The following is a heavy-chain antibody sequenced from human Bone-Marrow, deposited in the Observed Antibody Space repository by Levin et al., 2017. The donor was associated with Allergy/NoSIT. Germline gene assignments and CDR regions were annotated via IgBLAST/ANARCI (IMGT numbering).Heavy chain of an antibody. CDR3: GRGGCRSTSCIDY. Sequence: GESLKISCVGSGYTFSGYYMHWVRQAPGKGLVWVSHINSDGSNTNYADSVKGRFTISRDNAKNTLYLQMNSLRAEDTAVYYCGRGGCRSTSCIDYWGQGILVTVSS. CDR1: GYTFSGYY. CDR2: INSDGSNT. V-gene: IGHV3-74*01. J-gene: IGHJ4*02. D-gene: IGHD2-2*01.